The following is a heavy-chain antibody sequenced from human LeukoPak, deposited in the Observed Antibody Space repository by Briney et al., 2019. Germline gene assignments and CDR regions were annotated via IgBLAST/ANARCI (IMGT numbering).Heavy chain of an antibody. V-gene: IGHV4-59*01. CDR1: GGSISSYY. J-gene: IGHJ4*02. CDR2: IYYSGST. CDR3: ARGRYCSSTSCVPFDY. D-gene: IGHD2-2*01. Sequence: SETLSLTCTVSGGSISSYYWGWIRQPPGKGLEWIGYIYYSGSTNYNPSLKSRVTISVDTSKNQFSLKLSSVTAADTAVYYCARGRYCSSTSCVPFDYWGQGTLVTVSS.